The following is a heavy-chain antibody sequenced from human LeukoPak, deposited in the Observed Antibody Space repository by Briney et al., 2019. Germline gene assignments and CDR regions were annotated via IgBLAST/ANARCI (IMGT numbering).Heavy chain of an antibody. CDR3: ARDLGYSSTFLAFDI. CDR1: GDILSSNSAG. Sequence: PSQTLSLTCALSGDILSSNSAGWNWIRQSPSRGLEWLERTYYRSKWNNDYALFVKSRMTINPDTSKNQFSLQLNSVTPEDTAVYYCARDLGYSSTFLAFDIWGQGTMVTVSS. D-gene: IGHD6-13*01. V-gene: IGHV6-1*01. J-gene: IGHJ3*02. CDR2: TYYRSKWNN.